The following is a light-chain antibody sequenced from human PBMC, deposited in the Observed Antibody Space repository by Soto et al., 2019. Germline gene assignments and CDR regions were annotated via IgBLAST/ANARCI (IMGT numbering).Light chain of an antibody. CDR1: QGVSGY. CDR2: DAS. Sequence: EIVLTQSPATLSLSPGERATLSCRASQGVSGYLAWYQQKPGQAPTLLIYDASNRATGIPARFSGSGSGTDFTLTISSLEPEDFAVYYCQQRGIWPFTFGPGTKVDIK. J-gene: IGKJ3*01. CDR3: QQRGIWPFT. V-gene: IGKV3-11*01.